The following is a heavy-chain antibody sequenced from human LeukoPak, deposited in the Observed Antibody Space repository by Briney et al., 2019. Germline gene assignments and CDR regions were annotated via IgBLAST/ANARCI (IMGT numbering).Heavy chain of an antibody. Sequence: GGSLRLSCAASGFTFNRYWMSWVRQAPGEGLEWVANIKQDGSEKYYVDSVKGRFTISRDNAKNSLYLQMNSLRAEDTAVYYCAELGITMIGGVWGKGTTVTISS. V-gene: IGHV3-7*01. CDR3: AELGITMIGGV. CDR1: GFTFNRYW. CDR2: IKQDGSEK. J-gene: IGHJ6*04. D-gene: IGHD3-10*02.